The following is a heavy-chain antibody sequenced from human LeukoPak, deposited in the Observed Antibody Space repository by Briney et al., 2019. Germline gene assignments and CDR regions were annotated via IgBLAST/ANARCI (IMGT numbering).Heavy chain of an antibody. CDR2: ISWNSGSI. J-gene: IGHJ3*02. CDR3: AKAGLWFGELSDAFDI. CDR1: GFTFDDYA. Sequence: GRSLRLSCAASGFTFDDYAMHWVRQAPGKGLEWVSGISWNSGSIGYADSVKGRFTISRDNAKNSLYLQMNSLRAEDTALYYCAKAGLWFGELSDAFDIWGQGTMVTVSS. D-gene: IGHD3-10*01. V-gene: IGHV3-9*01.